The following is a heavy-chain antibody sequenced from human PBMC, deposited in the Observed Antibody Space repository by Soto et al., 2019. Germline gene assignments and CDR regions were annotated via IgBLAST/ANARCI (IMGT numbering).Heavy chain of an antibody. Sequence: SSETLSLTCAVYGGSFSGYYWSWIRQPPGKGLEWIGEINHSGSTNYNPSLKSRVTISVDTSKNQFSLKLSSVTAADTAVYYCARVPSLYCSGGSCYIDYWGQGTLVTVSS. D-gene: IGHD2-15*01. CDR3: ARVPSLYCSGGSCYIDY. J-gene: IGHJ4*02. CDR2: INHSGST. V-gene: IGHV4-34*01. CDR1: GGSFSGYY.